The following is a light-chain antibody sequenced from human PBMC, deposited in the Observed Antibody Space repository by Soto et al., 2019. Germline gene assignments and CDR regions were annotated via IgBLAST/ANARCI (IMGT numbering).Light chain of an antibody. CDR1: LSGSVY. Sequence: VVLTQSPATLSLSPGERSTLSCRTSLSGSVYLDWYQQKPGQAPRLLISDSSNRATGIPARFSGSGSVKDFTLTISSLAPEDFAVYYCPQSKYWPPITFGKETRMESK. CDR2: DSS. CDR3: PQSKYWPPIT. J-gene: IGKJ5*01. V-gene: IGKV3-11*01.